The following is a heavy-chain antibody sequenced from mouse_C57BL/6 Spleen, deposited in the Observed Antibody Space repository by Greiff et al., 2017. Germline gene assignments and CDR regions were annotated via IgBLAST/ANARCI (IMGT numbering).Heavy chain of an antibody. V-gene: IGHV1-39*01. D-gene: IGHD1-1*02. CDR2: INPNYGTT. Sequence: VQLQQSGPELVKPGASVKISCKASGYSFTDYNMNWVKQSNGKSLEWIGEINPNYGTTSYNQKFKGKATLTADQSSSTSSMQLNSLTSEDSAVYYCARETTSWCYFDYWGQGTTLTVSS. CDR1: GYSFTDYN. J-gene: IGHJ2*01. CDR3: ARETTSWCYFDY.